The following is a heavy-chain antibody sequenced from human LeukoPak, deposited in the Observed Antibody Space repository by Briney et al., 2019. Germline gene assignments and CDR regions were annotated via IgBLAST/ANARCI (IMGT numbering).Heavy chain of an antibody. Sequence: SETLSLTCTVSGSSISNYYWTWIRQPAGKGLEWIGRIYTSGGTNYNPSLKSRVTMSVDTSKNQFSLKLSSVTAADTAVYYCATTGYSYGHLIDYWGQGTLVTVSS. CDR1: GSSISNYY. CDR2: IYTSGGT. V-gene: IGHV4-4*07. D-gene: IGHD5-18*01. J-gene: IGHJ4*02. CDR3: ATTGYSYGHLIDY.